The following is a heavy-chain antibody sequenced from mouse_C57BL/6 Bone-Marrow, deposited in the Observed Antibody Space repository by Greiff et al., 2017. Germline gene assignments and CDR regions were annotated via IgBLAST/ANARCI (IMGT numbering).Heavy chain of an antibody. V-gene: IGHV1-81*01. CDR1: GYTFTSYG. CDR3: ASYPAWFAY. CDR2: IYPRSGNT. Sequence: QVQLKQSGAELARPGASVKLSCKASGYTFTSYGISWVKQRTGQGLEWIGEIYPRSGNTYYNEKFKGKATLTADKSSSTAYMERRSLTSEDSAVYFCASYPAWFAYWGQGTLVTVSA. D-gene: IGHD6-5*01. J-gene: IGHJ3*01.